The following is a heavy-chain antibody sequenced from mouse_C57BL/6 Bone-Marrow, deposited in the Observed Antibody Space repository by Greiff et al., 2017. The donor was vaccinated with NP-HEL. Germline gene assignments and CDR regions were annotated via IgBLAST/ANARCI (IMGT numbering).Heavy chain of an antibody. D-gene: IGHD1-1*01. V-gene: IGHV1-64*01. CDR1: GYTFTSYW. J-gene: IGHJ3*01. Sequence: QVQLQQSGAELVKPGASVKLSCKASGYTFTSYWMHWVKQRPGQGLEWIGMIHPNSGSTNYNEKFKSKATLTVDKSSSTAYMQLSSLTSEDSAVYYCARGYYYGSLFAYWGQGTLVTVSA. CDR2: IHPNSGST. CDR3: ARGYYYGSLFAY.